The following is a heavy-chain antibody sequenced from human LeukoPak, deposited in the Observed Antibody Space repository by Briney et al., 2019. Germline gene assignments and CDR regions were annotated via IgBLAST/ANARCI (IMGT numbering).Heavy chain of an antibody. J-gene: IGHJ6*03. Sequence: NPSETLSLTCTISGGAITTKSYWAWIRQPPGKGLEWIGSIYYSGSTYYNPSLKSRVTISVDTSKNQFSLKLSSVTAADTAVYYCARLGASYAHPAYYYYYMDVWGKGTTVTVSS. V-gene: IGHV4-39*07. D-gene: IGHD1-26*01. CDR3: ARLGASYAHPAYYYYYMDV. CDR1: GGAITTKSY. CDR2: IYYSGST.